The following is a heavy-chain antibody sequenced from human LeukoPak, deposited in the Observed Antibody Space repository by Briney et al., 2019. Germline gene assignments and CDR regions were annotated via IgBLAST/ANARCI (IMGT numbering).Heavy chain of an antibody. CDR1: GFTVSSNY. V-gene: IGHV3-66*01. D-gene: IGHD6-19*01. Sequence: QPGGSLRLSCAASGFTVSSNYMSWVRQAPGKGLEWVSVIYSGGSTYYADSVKGRFTISRDNSKNTLYLQMNSLRAEDTAVYYCARFSSGWYYFDYWGQGTLVTVSS. J-gene: IGHJ4*02. CDR2: IYSGGST. CDR3: ARFSSGWYYFDY.